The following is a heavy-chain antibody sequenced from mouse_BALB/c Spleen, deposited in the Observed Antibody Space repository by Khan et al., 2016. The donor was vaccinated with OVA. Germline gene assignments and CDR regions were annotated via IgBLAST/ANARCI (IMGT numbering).Heavy chain of an antibody. Sequence: QVQLKESGAELMKPGASVKISCKATGYTFSSYWIEWVKQRPGHGLEWIGEILPGSGSTNYNEKFKGKATFTADTSSNTAYMQLSSLTSEDSAVYYCARYFYYGNYEAMDYWGQGTSVTVSS. D-gene: IGHD2-1*01. CDR3: ARYFYYGNYEAMDY. CDR2: ILPGSGST. V-gene: IGHV1-9*01. J-gene: IGHJ4*01. CDR1: GYTFSSYW.